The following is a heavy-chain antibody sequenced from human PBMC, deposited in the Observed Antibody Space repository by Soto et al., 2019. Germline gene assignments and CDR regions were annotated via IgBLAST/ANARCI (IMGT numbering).Heavy chain of an antibody. CDR1: GFTFSDFT. CDR3: ASGSRRTFDY. D-gene: IGHD2-15*01. CDR2: ISSGGSFI. J-gene: IGHJ4*02. V-gene: IGHV3-21*01. Sequence: EVQLVESGGGLVKPGGSLRLSCAASGFTFSDFTMNWVRQAPGQGLQWVSSISSGGSFISYADSVRGRFTISRDNAKNSLELQVDSLRAEYMAVFFSASGSRRTFDYWGQGTLVTVSS.